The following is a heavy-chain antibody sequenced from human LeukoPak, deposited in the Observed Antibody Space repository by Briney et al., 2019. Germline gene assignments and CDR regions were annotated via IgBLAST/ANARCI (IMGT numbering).Heavy chain of an antibody. CDR3: ARRRLRYFDWLEGDYYYYYMDV. CDR2: INHSGST. Sequence: SETLSLTCTVSGYSISSGYYWDWIRQPPGKGLEWIGEINHSGSTNYNPSLKSRVTISVDTSKNQFSLKLSSLTAADTAVYYCARRRLRYFDWLEGDYYYYYMDVWGKGTTVTISS. D-gene: IGHD3-9*01. V-gene: IGHV4-38-2*02. J-gene: IGHJ6*03. CDR1: GYSISSGYY.